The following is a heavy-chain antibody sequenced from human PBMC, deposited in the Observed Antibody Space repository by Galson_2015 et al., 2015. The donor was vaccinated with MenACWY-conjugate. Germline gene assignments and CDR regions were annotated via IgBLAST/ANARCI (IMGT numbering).Heavy chain of an antibody. CDR1: GFTFSNAW. Sequence: SLRLSCAASGFTFSNAWMTWVRQAPGKGLEWVGRIKSKTHSGTPVYAAPVNGRFTISRDDSRNTMYLEMNGLKDEDTGIYYCTSDYFGQCFFDSWGQGTPVTVSS. J-gene: IGHJ4*02. D-gene: IGHD2/OR15-2a*01. CDR3: TSDYFGQCFFDS. V-gene: IGHV3-15*01. CDR2: IKSKTHSGTP.